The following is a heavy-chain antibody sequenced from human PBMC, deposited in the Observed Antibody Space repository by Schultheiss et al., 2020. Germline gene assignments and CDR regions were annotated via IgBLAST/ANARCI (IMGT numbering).Heavy chain of an antibody. Sequence: SVKVSCKASGGTFSSYAISWVRQAPGQGLEWMGGIIPIFGTANYAQKFQGRVTITADESTSTAYMELSSLRSEDTAVYYCARGVYCSGGSCYSVHYIDYYGMDVWGQGTTVTVSS. D-gene: IGHD2-15*01. V-gene: IGHV1-69*13. CDR2: IIPIFGTA. CDR3: ARGVYCSGGSCYSVHYIDYYGMDV. J-gene: IGHJ6*02. CDR1: GGTFSSYA.